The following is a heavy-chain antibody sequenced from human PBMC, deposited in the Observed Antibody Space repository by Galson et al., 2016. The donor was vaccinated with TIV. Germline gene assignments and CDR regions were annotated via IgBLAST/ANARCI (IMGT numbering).Heavy chain of an antibody. CDR3: VRGWRSNSFDL. J-gene: IGHJ3*01. D-gene: IGHD2-21*01. CDR2: MFITASGTTI. CDR1: GFTYSTYS. Sequence: SLRLSCAASGFTYSTYSMDWVRRAPGKGPEWISFMFITASGTTIYYSDSVKGRFTISSDNAKNSLFLQMNSLRDEDTAIYYCVRGWRSNSFDLWGQGTMVTVSS. V-gene: IGHV3-48*02.